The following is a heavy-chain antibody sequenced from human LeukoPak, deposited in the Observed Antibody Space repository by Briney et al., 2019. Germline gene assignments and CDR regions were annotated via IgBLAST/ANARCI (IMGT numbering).Heavy chain of an antibody. CDR3: AKCYDSSGYYYQLIDY. D-gene: IGHD3-22*01. CDR2: INEDGSTT. CDR1: GFTFSSNW. J-gene: IGHJ4*02. Sequence: GGSLRLSCAASGFTFSSNWMHWVRQAPGKGLVWVSRINEDGSTTNYADSVKGRFTISRDNSKNTLYLQMNSLRAEDTAVYYCAKCYDSSGYYYQLIDYWGQGTLVTVSS. V-gene: IGHV3-74*01.